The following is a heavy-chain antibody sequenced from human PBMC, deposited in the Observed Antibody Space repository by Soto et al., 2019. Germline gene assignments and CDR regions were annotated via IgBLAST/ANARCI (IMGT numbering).Heavy chain of an antibody. V-gene: IGHV4-39*07. Sequence: SEPLSLTCTVSGGSISNSSSYWGWIRQPPGKGLEWVGSIYYLGNTNYNPSLKSRVTISVDTSKNQFSLKLSSVTAADTAVYYCARVPVGASPLDYWGQGTLVTVSS. D-gene: IGHD1-26*01. CDR2: IYYLGNT. CDR3: ARVPVGASPLDY. CDR1: GGSISNSSSY. J-gene: IGHJ4*02.